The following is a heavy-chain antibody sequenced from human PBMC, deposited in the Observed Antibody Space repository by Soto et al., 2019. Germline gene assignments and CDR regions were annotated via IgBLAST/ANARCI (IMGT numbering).Heavy chain of an antibody. CDR2: IIPFLSAT. V-gene: IGHV1-69*01. J-gene: IGHJ6*02. CDR3: ARGEDAHGDFGSMDV. D-gene: IGHD4-17*01. Sequence: QVQQVLSGAEVKKPGSSVKVSCRASGGHFDRFALSWLRQAHGQGLEWMGGIIPFLSATTYAHKFQGRVTITADESASTLYLELRSLTSDDTAVYYCARGEDAHGDFGSMDVWGQGTSVTVSS. CDR1: GGHFDRFA.